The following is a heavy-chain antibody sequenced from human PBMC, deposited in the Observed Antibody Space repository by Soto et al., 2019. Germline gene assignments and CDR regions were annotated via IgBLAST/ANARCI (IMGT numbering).Heavy chain of an antibody. CDR3: ARDNGYYDL. J-gene: IGHJ4*02. Sequence: ASVKVSCKTSGYTFSSCSINWVRQAPGQGLEWMAWISTYSGNTHYAERVQGRVTVTLDKSARTAFMEMRGLTSDDTAVYFCARDNGYYDLWGQGTLVTV. CDR1: GYTFSSCS. CDR2: ISTYSGNT. V-gene: IGHV1-18*04.